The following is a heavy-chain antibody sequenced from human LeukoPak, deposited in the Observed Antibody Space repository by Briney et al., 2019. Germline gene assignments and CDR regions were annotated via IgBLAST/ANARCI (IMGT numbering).Heavy chain of an antibody. D-gene: IGHD3-10*01. J-gene: IGHJ4*02. CDR1: GFTVSSNY. CDR3: ARDSNGSGSFGY. CDR2: IYSGGST. Sequence: GGSLRLSCAASGFTVSSNYMSWVRQAPGKGLEWVSVIYSGGSTYYADSVKGRSTISRDNSKNTLYLQMNSLRAEDTAVYYCARDSNGSGSFGYWGQGTLVTVSS. V-gene: IGHV3-66*01.